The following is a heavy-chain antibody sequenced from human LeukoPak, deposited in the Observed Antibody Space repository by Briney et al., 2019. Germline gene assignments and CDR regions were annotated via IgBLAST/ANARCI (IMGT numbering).Heavy chain of an antibody. Sequence: ASVKVSCKASGGTFSSYAISWVRQAPGQGLEWMGGIIPIFGTANYAQKFQGRVTITADKSTSTAYMELSSLRPEDTAVYYCARDLGPGFLDVWGKGTTVTVSS. CDR1: GGTFSSYA. V-gene: IGHV1-69*06. D-gene: IGHD3-16*01. J-gene: IGHJ6*04. CDR2: IIPIFGTA. CDR3: ARDLGPGFLDV.